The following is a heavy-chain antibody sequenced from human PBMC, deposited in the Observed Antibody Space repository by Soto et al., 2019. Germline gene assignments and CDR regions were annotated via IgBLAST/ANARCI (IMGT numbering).Heavy chain of an antibody. CDR1: GFTFSSYS. CDR3: ARDRQWLNFDY. J-gene: IGHJ4*02. D-gene: IGHD6-19*01. CDR2: ISSSSSTI. Sequence: GGSLRLSCAASGFTFSSYSMNWVRQAPGKGLEWVSYISSSSSTIYYADSVKGRFTISRDNAKNSLYLQMNSPRAEDTAVYYCARDRQWLNFDYWGQGTLVTVSS. V-gene: IGHV3-48*01.